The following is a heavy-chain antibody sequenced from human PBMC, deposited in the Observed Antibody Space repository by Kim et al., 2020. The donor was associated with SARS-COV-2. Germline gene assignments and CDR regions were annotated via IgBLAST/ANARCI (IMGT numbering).Heavy chain of an antibody. CDR3: ARGSRTTSYDY. Sequence: ASVKVSCKASGYSFTNFGMNWVRQAPGQGLAWMGWISAYNGDTNYAEKSRGRVTMTTDTSTSTAYMELRSLRSDDTAVYYCARGSRTTSYDYWGQGNLVTVSS. CDR1: GYSFTNFG. D-gene: IGHD1-26*01. V-gene: IGHV1-18*01. CDR2: ISAYNGDT. J-gene: IGHJ4*02.